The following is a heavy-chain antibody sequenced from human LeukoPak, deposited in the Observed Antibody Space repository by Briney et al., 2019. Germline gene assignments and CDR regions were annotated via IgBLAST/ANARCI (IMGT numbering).Heavy chain of an antibody. CDR1: GYTFTGYY. D-gene: IGHD3-22*01. J-gene: IGHJ4*02. Sequence: ASVKVSCKASGYTFTGYYMHWVRQAPGQGLEWMGWINPNSGGTNYAQKFQSRVTMTRDTSISTAYMELSRLRSDDTAVYYCARDLGPDSSGYQEFDYWGQGTLVTVSS. V-gene: IGHV1-2*02. CDR3: ARDLGPDSSGYQEFDY. CDR2: INPNSGGT.